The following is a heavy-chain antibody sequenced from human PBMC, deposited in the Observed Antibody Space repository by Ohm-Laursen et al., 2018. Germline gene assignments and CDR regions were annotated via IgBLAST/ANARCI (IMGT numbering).Heavy chain of an antibody. CDR2: IHQSGST. CDR3: ARDGLYYDSRGYTPYFDL. V-gene: IGHV4-59*01. D-gene: IGHD3-22*01. CDR1: GGSISRYF. Sequence: PPGTLSLTCTVSGGSISRYFWSWIRQPPGKALEWIGYIHQSGSTNYNPSLRSRVTISVDTSKNQVSLKLSSVTAADTAVYYCARDGLYYDSRGYTPYFDLWGRGTLVTVSS. J-gene: IGHJ2*01.